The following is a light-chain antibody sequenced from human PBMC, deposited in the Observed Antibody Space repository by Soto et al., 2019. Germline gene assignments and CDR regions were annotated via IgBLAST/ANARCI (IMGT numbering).Light chain of an antibody. CDR2: WAS. Sequence: DIVMTHSPDSLAVSLGERATINCKSSQSVLYSSNNKNYLAWYQQKPGQPPKLLIYWASTRESGVPDRFSGSWSVTDFTLTISSLQAEDVAVYYCQQYYSTLTFGGGTKVESK. V-gene: IGKV4-1*01. J-gene: IGKJ4*01. CDR1: QSVLYSSNNKNY. CDR3: QQYYSTLT.